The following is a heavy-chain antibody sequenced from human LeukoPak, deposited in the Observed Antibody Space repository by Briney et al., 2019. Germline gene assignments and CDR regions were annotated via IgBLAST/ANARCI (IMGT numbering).Heavy chain of an antibody. J-gene: IGHJ6*02. Sequence: HEASVTVSCKASGYTFTSYAMNWVRQAPGQGLEWMGWINTNTGNPTYAQGFTGRFVFSLDTSVSTAYLQISSLKAEDTAVYYCAREGSVVYDFWSGKYYYYGMDVWGQGTTVTVSS. CDR3: AREGSVVYDFWSGKYYYYGMDV. V-gene: IGHV7-4-1*02. CDR1: GYTFTSYA. CDR2: INTNTGNP. D-gene: IGHD3-3*01.